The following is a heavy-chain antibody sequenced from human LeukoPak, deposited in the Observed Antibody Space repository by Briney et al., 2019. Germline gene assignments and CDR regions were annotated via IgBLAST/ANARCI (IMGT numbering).Heavy chain of an antibody. J-gene: IGHJ4*02. CDR1: GGSFSGYY. Sequence: SETLSLTCAVYGGSFSGYYWSWIRQPPGKGLEWIGEINHSGSTNYNPSLKSRVTISVDTSKNQFSLKLSSVTAADTAVYYCARAGWYVAGKTKNFDYWGQGTLVTVSS. D-gene: IGHD6-19*01. CDR3: ARAGWYVAGKTKNFDY. CDR2: INHSGST. V-gene: IGHV4-34*01.